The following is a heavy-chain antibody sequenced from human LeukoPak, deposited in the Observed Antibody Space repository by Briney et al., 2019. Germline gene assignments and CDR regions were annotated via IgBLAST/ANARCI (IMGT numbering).Heavy chain of an antibody. Sequence: SETLSLTCTVSGGSISPYYWSWIRQPPGEGLECIGYIFYSGSTKNNTSLKSRVTISVETSTNQFSLSLTSVTAADTAVYYSAIGLRPYYSPHAFDICGRGTMFTASS. CDR2: IFYSGST. CDR3: AIGLRPYYSPHAFDI. J-gene: IGHJ3*02. D-gene: IGHD3-10*01. CDR1: GGSISPYY. V-gene: IGHV4-59*01.